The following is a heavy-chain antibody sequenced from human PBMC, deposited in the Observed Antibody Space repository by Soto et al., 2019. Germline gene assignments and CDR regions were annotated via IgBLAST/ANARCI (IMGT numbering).Heavy chain of an antibody. J-gene: IGHJ3*02. D-gene: IGHD3-22*01. CDR3: ARALGVYHDAFDI. CDR2: ISSSSSYI. V-gene: IGHV3-21*01. Sequence: GGSLRLSCAASGFTFSSYSMNWVRQAPGKGLEWVSSISSSSSYIYYADSVKGLFTISSDNAKNSLYLQMNSLRAEDTAVYYCARALGVYHDAFDIWGQGTMVTVSS. CDR1: GFTFSSYS.